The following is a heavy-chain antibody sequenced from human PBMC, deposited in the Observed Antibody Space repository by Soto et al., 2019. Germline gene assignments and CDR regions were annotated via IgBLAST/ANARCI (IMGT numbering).Heavy chain of an antibody. CDR2: ISSSSSTI. V-gene: IGHV3-48*01. Sequence: EVQLVESGGGLVQPGGSLRLSCAASGFTFSSYSMNWVRQAPGKGLEWVSYISSSSSTIYYADSVKGRFTISRDNAKNSLXXXMNSLRAEDTAVXYXXXXXVVAATSWCDPWGQGTLVTVSS. CDR3: XXXXVVAATSWCDP. CDR1: GFTFSSYS. J-gene: IGHJ5*02. D-gene: IGHD2-15*01.